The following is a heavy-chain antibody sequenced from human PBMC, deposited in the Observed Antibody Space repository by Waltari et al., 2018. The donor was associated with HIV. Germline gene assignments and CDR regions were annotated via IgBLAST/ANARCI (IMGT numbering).Heavy chain of an antibody. CDR1: GFTFSVFA. CDR3: ATLYSDYGDY. Sequence: EVQLLESGGGFVQPGGSLRLSCAASGFTFSVFAMNWVRQAPGKGLDWVSRISGRGDSTNYADSVKGRFTISRDNSKNTLSLQINSLRVDDTAVYYCATLYSDYGDYWGQGALVTVSS. CDR2: ISGRGDST. V-gene: IGHV3-23*01. J-gene: IGHJ4*02. D-gene: IGHD4-17*01.